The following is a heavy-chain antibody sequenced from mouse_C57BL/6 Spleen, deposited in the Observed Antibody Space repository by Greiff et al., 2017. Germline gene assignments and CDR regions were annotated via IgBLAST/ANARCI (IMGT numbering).Heavy chain of an antibody. CDR1: GFTFSSYA. Sequence: DVMLVESGGGLVKPGGSLKLSCAASGFTFSSYAMSWVRQTPEKRLEWVATISDGGSYTYYPDNVKGRFTISRDNAKNNLYLQMSHLKSEDTAMYYCARDKEPTIVTTSYYFDYWGQGTTLTVSS. V-gene: IGHV5-4*01. J-gene: IGHJ2*01. CDR2: ISDGGSYT. CDR3: ARDKEPTIVTTSYYFDY. D-gene: IGHD2-5*01.